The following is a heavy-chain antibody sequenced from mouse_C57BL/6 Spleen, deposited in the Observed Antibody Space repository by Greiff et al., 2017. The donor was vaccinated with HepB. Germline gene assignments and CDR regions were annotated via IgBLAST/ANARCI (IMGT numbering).Heavy chain of an antibody. CDR2: ISSGSSTI. Sequence: EVKLQESGGGLVKPGGSLKLSCAASGFTFSDYGMHWVRQAPEKGLEWVAYISSGSSTIYYADTVKGRFTISRDNAKNTLFLQMTSLRSEDTAMDDCARGPQLGGGYFDVWGTGTTVTVSS. J-gene: IGHJ1*03. D-gene: IGHD4-1*02. CDR3: ARGPQLGGGYFDV. V-gene: IGHV5-17*01. CDR1: GFTFSDYG.